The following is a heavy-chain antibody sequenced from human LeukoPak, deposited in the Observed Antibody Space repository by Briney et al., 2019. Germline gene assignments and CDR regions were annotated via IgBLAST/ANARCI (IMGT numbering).Heavy chain of an antibody. V-gene: IGHV3-7*01. CDR1: GFTFSSYW. D-gene: IGHD6-13*01. Sequence: GGSLRLSCAASGFTFSSYWMTWVRQAPGKGLEWVANIKQDGGEKYYVDSVQGRFTISRDNAKNSLYLQMNSLRVEDTAVYYCATMSSSSWYVCDYWGQGTLVTVSS. CDR2: IKQDGGEK. CDR3: ATMSSSSWYVCDY. J-gene: IGHJ4*02.